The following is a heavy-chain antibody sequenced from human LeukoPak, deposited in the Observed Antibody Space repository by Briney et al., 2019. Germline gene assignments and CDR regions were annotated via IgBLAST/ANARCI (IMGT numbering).Heavy chain of an antibody. D-gene: IGHD1-26*01. V-gene: IGHV1-8*03. Sequence: ASVKVSCKASGYTFTNYDINWVRQATGQGLEWMGWMNPNSGTTDYAQKFQGRVTLTRNTSINTAYMELSSLRSEDTAVYYCARDLGGSHYYYYMDVWGKGTTVTISS. J-gene: IGHJ6*03. CDR1: GYTFTNYD. CDR3: ARDLGGSHYYYYMDV. CDR2: MNPNSGTT.